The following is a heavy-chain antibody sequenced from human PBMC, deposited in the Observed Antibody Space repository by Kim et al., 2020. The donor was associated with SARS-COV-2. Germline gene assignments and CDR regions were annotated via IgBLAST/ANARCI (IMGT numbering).Heavy chain of an antibody. J-gene: IGHJ6*03. CDR2: ICGGGGT. V-gene: IGHV3-53*01. CDR1: GFTVSSNY. D-gene: IGHD3-16*01. CDR3: SGGGYYFYD. Sequence: GGSLRLSCAASGFTVSSNYMRWVRQAPGKGLECVSVICGGGGTNYEAYAERGITTSTGNSNNKTYLQQNSIRAAEKAAVYCSGGGYYFYD.